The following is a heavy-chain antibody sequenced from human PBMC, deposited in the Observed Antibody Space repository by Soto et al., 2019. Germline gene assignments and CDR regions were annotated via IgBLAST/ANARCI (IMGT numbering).Heavy chain of an antibody. CDR1: GFTFSSYS. V-gene: IGHV3-21*01. CDR2: ISSSSSYI. CDR3: ARVRGRGTYYYYMDV. Sequence: GGSLRLSCAASGFTFSSYSMNWVRQAPGKGLEWVSSISSSSSYIYYADSVKGRFTISRDNAKNSLYLQMNSLRAEDTAVYYCARVRGRGTYYYYMDVWGKGTTVTVSS. J-gene: IGHJ6*03. D-gene: IGHD3-10*01.